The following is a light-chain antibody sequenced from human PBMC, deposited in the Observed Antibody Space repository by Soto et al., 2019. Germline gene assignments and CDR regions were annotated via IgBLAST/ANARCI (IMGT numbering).Light chain of an antibody. CDR1: SSDVGSYNL. Sequence: QSALTQPASVSGSHVQSITISCTGTSSDVGSYNLVSWYQQHPGKAPKVMIYEVSKRPSGVPNRFSGSKSGNTASLTISGLQAEDEADYYCCSYAGSSTYVFGTGTKVTVL. CDR3: CSYAGSSTYV. CDR2: EVS. J-gene: IGLJ1*01. V-gene: IGLV2-23*02.